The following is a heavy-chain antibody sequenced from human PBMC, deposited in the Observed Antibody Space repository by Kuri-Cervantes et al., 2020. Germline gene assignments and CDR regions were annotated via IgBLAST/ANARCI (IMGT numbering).Heavy chain of an antibody. Sequence: LSLTCAASGFTFSSYAMHWVRRAPGKGLEWVAVISYDGSNKYYADSVKGRFTISRDNSKNTLYLQMNSLKTEDTAVYYCVREGVQMSTMLAFDIWGQGTMVTVSS. J-gene: IGHJ3*02. CDR2: ISYDGSNK. CDR1: GFTFSSYA. CDR3: VREGVQMSTMLAFDI. D-gene: IGHD5-24*01. V-gene: IGHV3-30-3*01.